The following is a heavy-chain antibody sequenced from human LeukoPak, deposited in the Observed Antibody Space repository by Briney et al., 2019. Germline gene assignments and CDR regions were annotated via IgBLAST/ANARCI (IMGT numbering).Heavy chain of an antibody. CDR3: TRGPIELWLHNAMDV. CDR1: GFSFGDHA. J-gene: IGHJ6*02. D-gene: IGHD5-18*01. Sequence: QAGRSLRLSCTAFGFSFGDHAMSWVRQAPGKGLGWIGFIRSKRYRGTTEYAASVKGRFTISRDDSKSIAYLQMNSLETEDTAVYYCTRGPIELWLHNAMDVWGQGTTVTVSS. V-gene: IGHV3-49*04. CDR2: IRSKRYRGTT.